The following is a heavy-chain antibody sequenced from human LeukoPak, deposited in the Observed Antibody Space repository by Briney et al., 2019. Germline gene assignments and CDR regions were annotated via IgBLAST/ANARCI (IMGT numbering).Heavy chain of an antibody. V-gene: IGHV3-7*01. D-gene: IGHD3-22*01. J-gene: IGHJ4*02. CDR1: GVTFSSYW. CDR3: ARDRALYDSRRGYYYTEDDY. Sequence: GGSLRLSCAATGVTFSSYWMSLVRQAPGKGLEWVANINQDGSEKYYVDSVKGRFTISRDNAKSSLYLQMNSLRADDTAVYYCARDRALYDSRRGYYYTEDDYWGQGTLVTVSS. CDR2: INQDGSEK.